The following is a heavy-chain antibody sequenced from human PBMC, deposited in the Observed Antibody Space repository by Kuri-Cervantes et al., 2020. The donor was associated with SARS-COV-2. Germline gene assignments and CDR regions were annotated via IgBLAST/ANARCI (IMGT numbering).Heavy chain of an antibody. CDR3: AKLGSSWTDY. Sequence: GGSLRLSCAASGFTFSTYSMTWVRQAPGKGLEWVAFIRYDGSNKYYADSVKGRFTISRDNSKNTLYLQMNSLRAEDTAVYYCAKLGSSWTDYWGQGTLVTVSS. V-gene: IGHV3-30*02. J-gene: IGHJ4*02. CDR2: IRYDGSNK. CDR1: GFTFSTYS. D-gene: IGHD6-13*01.